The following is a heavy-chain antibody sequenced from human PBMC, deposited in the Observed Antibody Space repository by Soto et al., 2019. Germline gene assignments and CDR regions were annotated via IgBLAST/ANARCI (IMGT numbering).Heavy chain of an antibody. D-gene: IGHD3-16*01. Sequence: GGSLRLSCAASGFTFSSYGMHWVRQAPGKGLEWVAVISYDGSNKYYADSVKGRFTISRDNSKNTLYLQMNSLRAEDTAVYYCAKDLGCNFLYYYYYCGMYVWGQGTTVPVSS. J-gene: IGHJ6*02. CDR3: AKDLGCNFLYYYYYCGMYV. CDR2: ISYDGSNK. CDR1: GFTFSSYG. V-gene: IGHV3-30*18.